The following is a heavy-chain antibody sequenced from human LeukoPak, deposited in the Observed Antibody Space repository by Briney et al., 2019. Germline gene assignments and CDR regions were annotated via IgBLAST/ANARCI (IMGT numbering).Heavy chain of an antibody. D-gene: IGHD4-17*01. CDR1: GGSISSYY. V-gene: IGHV4-59*08. Sequence: SETLSLTCTVSGGSISSYYWSWIRQPPGKGLEWIGYIYYSGSTNYNPSLKSRVTISVDTSKNQFSLKLSSVTAADTAVYYCARLVGYGDYDAFDIWGQGTMVTVSS. CDR2: IYYSGST. CDR3: ARLVGYGDYDAFDI. J-gene: IGHJ3*02.